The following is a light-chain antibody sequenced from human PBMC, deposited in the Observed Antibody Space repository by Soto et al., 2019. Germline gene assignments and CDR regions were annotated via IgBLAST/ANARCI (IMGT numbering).Light chain of an antibody. CDR2: AAS. CDR1: QSISSY. CDR3: QQSYSTPPT. V-gene: IGKV1-39*01. J-gene: IGKJ1*01. Sequence: DTQMTQSPSSLSASVGDRVTITCRASQSISSYLNWYQQKPGKAPKLLIYAASSLQSGVPPRFSGSGSGTDFTLTISSLQPEDFATYYCQQSYSTPPTFGQGTKVDIK.